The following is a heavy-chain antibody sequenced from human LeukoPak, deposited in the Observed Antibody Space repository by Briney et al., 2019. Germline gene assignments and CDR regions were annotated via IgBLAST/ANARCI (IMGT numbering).Heavy chain of an antibody. D-gene: IGHD4-23*01. V-gene: IGHV4-39*01. CDR3: ASLDYGGNSKTTDY. Sequence: SETLSLTCTVSGGSISSSSYYWGWIRQPPGKGLEWIGSFYYSGSTYYNPSLRSRVTISVDTSKNQFSLKLSSVTAADTAVYYCASLDYGGNSKTTDYWGQGTLVTVSS. CDR1: GGSISSSSYY. J-gene: IGHJ4*02. CDR2: FYYSGST.